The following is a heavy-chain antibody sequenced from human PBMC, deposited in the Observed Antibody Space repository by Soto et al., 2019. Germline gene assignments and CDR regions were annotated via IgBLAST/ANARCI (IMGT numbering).Heavy chain of an antibody. CDR3: ERVNGVVPAYMDV. J-gene: IGHJ6*03. Sequence: SETLSLTCTVSGGSISSGGYYWSWIRQHPGKGLEWIGYIYYSGSTYYNPSLKSRVTISVDTSKNQFSLKLSSVTAADTAVYYCERVNGVVPAYMDVWGQGTTVTVSS. CDR1: GGSISSGGYY. V-gene: IGHV4-31*03. CDR2: IYYSGST. D-gene: IGHD2-2*01.